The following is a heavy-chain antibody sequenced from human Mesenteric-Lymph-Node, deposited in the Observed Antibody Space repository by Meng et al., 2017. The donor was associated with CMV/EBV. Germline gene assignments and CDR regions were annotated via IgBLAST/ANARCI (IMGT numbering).Heavy chain of an antibody. CDR3: AREEAARLEVADY. Sequence: GESLKISCTASGFTFIDFYMNWVRQAPGKGLEWVSSISGSSSYRYYADSVKGRFTISSDNAKNSVYLQMNSLRAEDTAVYYCAREEAARLEVADYWGQGTLVTVSS. CDR1: GFTFIDFY. D-gene: IGHD6-6*01. V-gene: IGHV3-21*06. CDR2: ISGSSSYR. J-gene: IGHJ4*02.